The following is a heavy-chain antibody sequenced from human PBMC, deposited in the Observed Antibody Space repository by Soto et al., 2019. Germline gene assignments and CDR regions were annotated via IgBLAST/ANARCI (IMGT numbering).Heavy chain of an antibody. Sequence: ASVKVSCKASGYTFTSYGISWVRQAPGQGLEWMGWISAYNGNTNYAQKLQGRVTMTTDTSTSTAYMELRSLRSDDTAVYYCARMVAPNIVVVPAAMNLDYYFDYWGQGTLVTVSS. CDR1: GYTFTSYG. CDR2: ISAYNGNT. D-gene: IGHD2-2*01. CDR3: ARMVAPNIVVVPAAMNLDYYFDY. V-gene: IGHV1-18*01. J-gene: IGHJ4*02.